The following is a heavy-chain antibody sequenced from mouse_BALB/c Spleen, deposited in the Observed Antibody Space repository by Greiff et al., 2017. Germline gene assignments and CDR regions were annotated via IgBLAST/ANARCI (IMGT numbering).Heavy chain of an antibody. CDR2: INPSTGYT. CDR1: GYTFTSYW. CDR3: ARGRGITTWFAY. J-gene: IGHJ3*01. Sequence: VQLQQSGAELAKPGASVKMSCKASGYTFTSYWMHWVKQRPGQGLEWIGYINPSTGYTEYNQKFKDKATLTADKSSSTAYMQLSSLTSEDSAVYYCARGRGITTWFAYWGQGTLVTVSA. D-gene: IGHD2-4*01. V-gene: IGHV1-7*01.